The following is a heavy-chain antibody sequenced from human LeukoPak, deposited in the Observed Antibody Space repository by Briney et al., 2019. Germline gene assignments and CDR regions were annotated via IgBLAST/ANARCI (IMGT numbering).Heavy chain of an antibody. J-gene: IGHJ6*03. D-gene: IGHD3-10*01. CDR3: ASSGGSGSYYARYYYYYMDV. CDR2: INTNTGNP. CDR1: GCTFTNYA. Sequence: ASVKVSCKASGCTFTNYAMNWVRQAPGQGLEWMGWINTNTGNPTYAQGFTGRFVFSLDTSVSTAYLQISSLKAEDTAVYYCASSGGSGSYYARYYYYYMDVWGKGTTVTVSS. V-gene: IGHV7-4-1*02.